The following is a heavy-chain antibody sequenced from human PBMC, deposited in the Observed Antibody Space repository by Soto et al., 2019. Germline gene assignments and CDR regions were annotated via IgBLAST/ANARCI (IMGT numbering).Heavy chain of an antibody. CDR1: GGTFSSYA. CDR3: ARTKDIVVVVADNYYGMDV. Sequence: QVQLVQSGAEVKKPGSSVKVSCKASGGTFSSYAISWVRQAPRQGLEWMGGIIPIFGTANYAQKFQGRVTITADESTSTAYMELSSLRSEDTAVYYCARTKDIVVVVADNYYGMDVWGQGTTVTVSS. D-gene: IGHD2-15*01. CDR2: IIPIFGTA. V-gene: IGHV1-69*01. J-gene: IGHJ6*02.